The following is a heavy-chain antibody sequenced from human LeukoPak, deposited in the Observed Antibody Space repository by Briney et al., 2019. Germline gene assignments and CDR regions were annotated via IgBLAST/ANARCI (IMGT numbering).Heavy chain of an antibody. V-gene: IGHV1-2*02. CDR3: VREARAGNWFDP. Sequence: ASVKFSSKASVYTFTIYYIHWVPHAPGQGLEWMGWINPDSGGTNYAQQFQGRVTMTRDTSISTVYMDLSRLRSDDTAMYYCVREARAGNWFDPWGQGTLVIVSS. CDR1: VYTFTIYY. J-gene: IGHJ5*02. CDR2: INPDSGGT.